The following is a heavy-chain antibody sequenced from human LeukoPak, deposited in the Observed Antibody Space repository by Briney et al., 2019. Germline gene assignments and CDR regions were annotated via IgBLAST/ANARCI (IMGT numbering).Heavy chain of an antibody. V-gene: IGHV3-30*18. CDR3: AKGDTAMGSLFDY. D-gene: IGHD5-18*01. Sequence: SGGSLRLSCAASGFTFSSYGMHWVRQAPGKGLEWVAVISYDGSNKYYADSVKGRFTISRDNSKNTLYLQMNSLRAEDTAVYYCAKGDTAMGSLFDYWGQETLVTVSS. CDR1: GFTFSSYG. J-gene: IGHJ4*02. CDR2: ISYDGSNK.